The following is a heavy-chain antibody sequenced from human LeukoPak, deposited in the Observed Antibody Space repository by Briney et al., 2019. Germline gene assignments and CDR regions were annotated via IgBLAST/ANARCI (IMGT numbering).Heavy chain of an antibody. CDR2: ISSSGGTI. J-gene: IGHJ6*04. CDR1: GFTFSDYY. CDR3: AELGITMIGGV. V-gene: IGHV3-11*04. Sequence: GGSLRLSCAASGFTFSDYYMSWSRQAPGKALEWVSYISSSGGTIYYADSVKGRFTISRDNAKNSLYLQMNSLRAEDTAVYYCAELGITMIGGVWGKGTTVTISS. D-gene: IGHD3-10*02.